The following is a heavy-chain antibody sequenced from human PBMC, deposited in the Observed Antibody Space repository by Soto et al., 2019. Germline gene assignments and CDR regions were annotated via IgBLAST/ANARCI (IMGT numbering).Heavy chain of an antibody. CDR3: ATSSDWSPLLDY. V-gene: IGHV1-2*02. CDR2: INNGGGT. D-gene: IGHD6-19*01. CDR1: RSTFTNFY. Sequence: ASVKVSCKASRSTFTNFYLHWVRQAPGQRPEWMGWINNGGGTIYAQKFQGRLTMTRDTSITTAYMVLSRLSSDDTAFYYCATSSDWSPLLDYWGQGTLVTVSS. J-gene: IGHJ4*02.